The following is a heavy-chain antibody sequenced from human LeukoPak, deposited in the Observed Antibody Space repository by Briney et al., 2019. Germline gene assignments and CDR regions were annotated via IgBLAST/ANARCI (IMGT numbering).Heavy chain of an antibody. D-gene: IGHD3-10*01. Sequence: GGSLRLSCAASGFTFSSYWMSWVRQAPGKGLEWVANIKQDGSEKYYEDSLKGRLTISRDNSKNTLYLQMNSLTAEDTAVYYCARDRGSGTYYLRELDYWGQGTLVTVSS. CDR1: GFTFSSYW. V-gene: IGHV3-7*01. J-gene: IGHJ4*02. CDR2: IKQDGSEK. CDR3: ARDRGSGTYYLRELDY.